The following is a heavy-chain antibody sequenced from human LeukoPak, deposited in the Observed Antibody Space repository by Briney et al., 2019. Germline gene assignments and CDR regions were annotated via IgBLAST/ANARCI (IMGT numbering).Heavy chain of an antibody. Sequence: ASVKVSCKASGYTFTGYYMHWVRQAPGQGLEWMGWISAYNGNTNYAQKLQGRVTMTTDTSTSTAYMELRSLRSDDTAVYYCARGYYDFWSGYYNAEYFQHWGQGTLVTVSS. J-gene: IGHJ1*01. CDR1: GYTFTGYY. CDR3: ARGYYDFWSGYYNAEYFQH. V-gene: IGHV1-18*04. D-gene: IGHD3-3*01. CDR2: ISAYNGNT.